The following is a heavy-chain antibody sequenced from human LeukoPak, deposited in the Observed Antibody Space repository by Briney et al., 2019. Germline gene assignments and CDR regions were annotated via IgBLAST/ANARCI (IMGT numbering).Heavy chain of an antibody. D-gene: IGHD1-26*01. CDR3: ARGPSLGAHLDY. Sequence: SETLSLTCAVSGGSISSNNWWTWVRPAPGKGLEWIGEIYHYGTTNYNPSLKGRVTISVDKSKNQFSLKFNSVTAADTAVYYCARGPSLGAHLDYWGQGTLVTVSS. CDR1: GGSISSNNW. V-gene: IGHV4-4*02. J-gene: IGHJ4*02. CDR2: IYHYGTT.